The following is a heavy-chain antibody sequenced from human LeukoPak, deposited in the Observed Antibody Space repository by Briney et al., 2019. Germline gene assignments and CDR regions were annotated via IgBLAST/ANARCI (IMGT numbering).Heavy chain of an antibody. Sequence: GGSLRLSCEASGFTFSSYWMSWVRQAPGKGLEWVANIKQDGSEKYYVDSVKGRFTISRDNAKNSLYLQMNSLRAEDTAVYYCARDQSPLVTGGHAFDIWGQGTMVTVSS. CDR2: IKQDGSEK. CDR1: GFTFSSYW. CDR3: ARDQSPLVTGGHAFDI. D-gene: IGHD1-14*01. V-gene: IGHV3-7*01. J-gene: IGHJ3*02.